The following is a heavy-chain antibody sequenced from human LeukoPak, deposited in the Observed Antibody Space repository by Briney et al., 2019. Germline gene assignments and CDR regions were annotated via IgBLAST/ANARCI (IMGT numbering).Heavy chain of an antibody. CDR1: GFTFSSYW. CDR3: ARDWFDGDYDRFDY. CDR2: INQDGSQK. D-gene: IGHD4-17*01. V-gene: IGHV3-7*03. J-gene: IGHJ4*02. Sequence: PGGSLGLSCAVSGFTFSSYWMSWFRQAPGKGLEWVANINQDGSQKFSVDSVKGRFTISRDNAKNSLSLQMNSLRVEDTAVYYCARDWFDGDYDRFDYWGQGTLVTVSS.